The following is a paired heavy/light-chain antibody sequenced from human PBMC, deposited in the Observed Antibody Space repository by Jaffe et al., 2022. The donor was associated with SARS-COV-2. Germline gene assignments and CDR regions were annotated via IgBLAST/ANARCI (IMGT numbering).Light chain of an antibody. V-gene: IGKV2-24*01. Sequence: DIVMTQTPLSSPVTLGQPASISCRSSQSLVHSDGNTYLSWLQQRPGQPPRLLIYKISNRFSGVPDRFSGSGAGTDFTLKISRVEAEDVGVYYCMQATQFPWTFGQGTKVEIK. CDR1: QSLVHSDGNTY. J-gene: IGKJ1*01. CDR3: MQATQFPWT. CDR2: KIS.
Heavy chain of an antibody. Sequence: QVQLVESGGGLVKPGGSLRLSCAASGFTFSDYYMSWIRQAPGKGLEWVSYISSSGSTIYYADSVKGRFTISRDNAKNSLYLQMNSLRAEDTAVYYCARGGGSYATRDVDYWGQGTLVTVSS. J-gene: IGHJ4*02. CDR2: ISSSGSTI. D-gene: IGHD1-26*01. V-gene: IGHV3-11*01. CDR3: ARGGGSYATRDVDY. CDR1: GFTFSDYY.